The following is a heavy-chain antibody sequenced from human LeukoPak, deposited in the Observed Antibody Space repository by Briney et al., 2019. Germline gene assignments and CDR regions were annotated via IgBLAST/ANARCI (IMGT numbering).Heavy chain of an antibody. CDR3: ARAAQRVVPAATLTYNWFDP. CDR2: INPNSGGT. Sequence: ASVKLSCKASGYTFTGYYMHWVRQAPAPGLEWMGWINPNSGGTNYAQTFPGRVTMTRDTSISTACMELSRLRSDDTAVYYCARAAQRVVPAATLTYNWFDPWGQGTLVTVSS. CDR1: GYTFTGYY. J-gene: IGHJ5*02. V-gene: IGHV1-2*02. D-gene: IGHD2-2*01.